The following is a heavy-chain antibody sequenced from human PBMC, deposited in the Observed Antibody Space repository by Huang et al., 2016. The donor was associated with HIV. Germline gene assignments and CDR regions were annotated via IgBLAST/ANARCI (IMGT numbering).Heavy chain of an antibody. CDR1: GFTFDDYA. CDR3: GKDNGRDYYYGMDA. Sequence: EVQLVESGGGLVQPGRSLRLSRVVSGFTFDDYAMHWVRQDPGKGPEWVSVINWNSGNKGYADSVRGRFTSSRDNAKNSLYLQMNSLRAEDTALYYCGKDNGRDYYYGMDAWGRGTTVSVSS. J-gene: IGHJ6*02. CDR2: INWNSGNK. V-gene: IGHV3-9*01.